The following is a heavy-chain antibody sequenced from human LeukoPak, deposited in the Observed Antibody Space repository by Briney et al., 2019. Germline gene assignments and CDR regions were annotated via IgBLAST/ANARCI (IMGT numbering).Heavy chain of an antibody. CDR1: GGSISSYY. J-gene: IGHJ5*02. CDR2: IYYSGST. V-gene: IGHV4-59*01. CDR3: ASQWVRNWFDP. D-gene: IGHD3-10*01. Sequence: SETLSLTCTVSGGSISSYYWSWIRQPPGKGLEWTGYIYYSGSTNYNPSLKSRVTISVDTSKNQFSLKLSSVTAADTAVYYCASQWVRNWFDPWGQGTLVTVSS.